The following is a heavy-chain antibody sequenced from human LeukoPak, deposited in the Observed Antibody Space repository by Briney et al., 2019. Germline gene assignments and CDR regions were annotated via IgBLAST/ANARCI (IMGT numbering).Heavy chain of an antibody. Sequence: GGSLRLSCAASGFTFSDYYMSWIRQAPGKGLEWVSYISSSGSTIYYADSVKGRFTISRDNARKSLYLQMNSLRVEDTAVYYCARDGYTSGYGWDGGYYCYYMDVWGKGTTVTVSS. V-gene: IGHV3-11*04. CDR1: GFTFSDYY. CDR3: ARDGYTSGYGWDGGYYCYYMDV. J-gene: IGHJ6*03. CDR2: ISSSGSTI. D-gene: IGHD5-18*01.